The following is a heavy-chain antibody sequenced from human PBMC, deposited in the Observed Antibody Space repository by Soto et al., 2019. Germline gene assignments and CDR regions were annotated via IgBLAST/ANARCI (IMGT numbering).Heavy chain of an antibody. CDR3: ACNFWSGYDFDY. CDR1: GYTFTSYY. Sequence: ASVKVSCKAFGYTFTSYYIHWVRQAPGQGLEWVGMINPSGGTTSYAQKFQDRVTMPSDTSTSTVYMELSSLRSEDTAMYYCACNFWSGYDFDYWGQGTLVTVSS. J-gene: IGHJ4*02. V-gene: IGHV1-46*01. D-gene: IGHD3-3*01. CDR2: INPSGGTT.